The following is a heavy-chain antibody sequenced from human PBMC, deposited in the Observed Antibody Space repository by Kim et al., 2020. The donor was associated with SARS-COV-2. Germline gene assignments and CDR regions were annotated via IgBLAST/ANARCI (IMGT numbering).Heavy chain of an antibody. CDR3: ARDKVDGYNPDGDYYYYGMDV. D-gene: IGHD5-12*01. CDR1: GFTVSSNY. CDR2: IYSGGST. J-gene: IGHJ6*02. Sequence: GGSLRLSCAASGFTVSSNYMSWVRQAPGKGLEWVSVIYSGGSTYYADSVKGRFTISRDNSKNTLYLQMNSLRAEDTAVYYCARDKVDGYNPDGDYYYYGMDVWGQGTTVTVSS. V-gene: IGHV3-53*01.